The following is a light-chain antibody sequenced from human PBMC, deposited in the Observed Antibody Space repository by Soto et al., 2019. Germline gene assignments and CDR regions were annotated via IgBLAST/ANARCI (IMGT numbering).Light chain of an antibody. V-gene: IGLV2-14*03. CDR2: TVS. CDR1: SNDIGGYNY. CDR3: LSFTTAGTLWV. Sequence: QSALTQPASVSGSPGQSITISCTGSSNDIGGYNYVSWYQQHPGKVPKLLIFTVSDRPSGVSNRFSGSKSGNTASLTISGLQAEDEADYYCLSFTTAGTLWVLGGGTKLTV. J-gene: IGLJ3*02.